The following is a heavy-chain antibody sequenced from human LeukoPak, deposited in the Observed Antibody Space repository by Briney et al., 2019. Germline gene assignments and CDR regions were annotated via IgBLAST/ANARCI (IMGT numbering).Heavy chain of an antibody. Sequence: YGPTLVNPTQTLTLTCTFSGFSLSTSGVSVGWIRQPPGKALEWLALIYWDDDKRYSTSLKSRLTITKDTSKNQVVLTMTNMDPVDTATYYCAHLNYYDRYWSTYYFDYWGQGTLVTVSS. CDR2: IYWDDDK. CDR3: AHLNYYDRYWSTYYFDY. D-gene: IGHD3-22*01. CDR1: GFSLSTSGVS. V-gene: IGHV2-5*02. J-gene: IGHJ4*02.